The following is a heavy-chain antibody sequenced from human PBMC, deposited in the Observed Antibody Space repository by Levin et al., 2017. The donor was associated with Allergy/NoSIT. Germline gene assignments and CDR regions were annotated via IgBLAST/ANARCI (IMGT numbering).Heavy chain of an antibody. V-gene: IGHV3-11*01. CDR2: TSSSGSTI. Sequence: GGSLRLSCAASGFTFSDYYMSWIRQAPGKGLEWVSYTSSSGSTIYYADSVKGRFTISRDNAKNSLYLQMNSLRAEDTAVYYCARELRYDSSGYPFDYWGQGTLVTVSS. J-gene: IGHJ4*02. CDR3: ARELRYDSSGYPFDY. CDR1: GFTFSDYY. D-gene: IGHD3-22*01.